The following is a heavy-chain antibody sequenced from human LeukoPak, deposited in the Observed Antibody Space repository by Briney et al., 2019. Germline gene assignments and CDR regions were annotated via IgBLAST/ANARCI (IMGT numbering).Heavy chain of an antibody. D-gene: IGHD3-22*01. J-gene: IGHJ3*02. CDR2: MNPNSGNT. CDR1: GYTFTSYG. CDR3: ARDSSGYLNAFDI. Sequence: ASVKVSCKASGYTFTSYGISWVRQATGQGLEWMGWMNPNSGNTGYGQKFQGRVTMTRNTSISTAYMELSSLRSEDTAVYYCARDSSGYLNAFDIWGQGTMVTVSS. V-gene: IGHV1-8*02.